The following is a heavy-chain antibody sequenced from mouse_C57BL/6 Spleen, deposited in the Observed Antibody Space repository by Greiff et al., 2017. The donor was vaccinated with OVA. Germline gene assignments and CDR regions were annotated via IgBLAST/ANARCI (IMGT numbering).Heavy chain of an antibody. CDR3: ARHHFYGSSHYCDC. D-gene: IGHD1-1*01. V-gene: IGHV1-59*01. CDR1: GYTFTSYW. CDR2: IDPSDSYT. J-gene: IGHJ2*01. Sequence: QVQLKQPGAELVRPGTSVKLSCKASGYTFTSYWMHWVKQRPGQGLEWIGVIDPSDSYTNYNQKFKGKATLTVDTSSSTAYMQLSSLTSEDSAVYYCARHHFYGSSHYCDCWGQGTTLTVSS.